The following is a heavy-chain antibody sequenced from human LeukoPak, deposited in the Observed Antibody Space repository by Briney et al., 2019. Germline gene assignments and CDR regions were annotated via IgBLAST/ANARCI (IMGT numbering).Heavy chain of an antibody. J-gene: IGHJ4*02. CDR2: IWYDGSNK. CDR3: ARDAEYYYDSNGYYPLRY. CDR1: GFTFSSFG. V-gene: IGHV3-33*01. D-gene: IGHD3-22*01. Sequence: GGSLRLSCAVSGFTFSSFGMHWVRQAPGKGLEWVAVIWYDGSNKYYADSVKGRFTISRDISKNTLYLQMNSLRAEDTAVYYCARDAEYYYDSNGYYPLRYWGQGTLVTVSS.